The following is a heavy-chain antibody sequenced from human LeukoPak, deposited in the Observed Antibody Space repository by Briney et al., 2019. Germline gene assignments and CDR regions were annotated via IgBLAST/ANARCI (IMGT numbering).Heavy chain of an antibody. CDR2: ISWNSGSI. CDR1: GFTFDDYA. J-gene: IGHJ3*01. V-gene: IGHV3-9*03. CDR3: ARDHLNGFDV. Sequence: GGSLRLSCAASGFTFDDYAMHWVRQAPGKGLEWVSGISWNSGSIGYADSVKGRFTISRDNAKNSLYLQMNSLRAEDMALYYCARDHLNGFDVWGQGTMVTVSS.